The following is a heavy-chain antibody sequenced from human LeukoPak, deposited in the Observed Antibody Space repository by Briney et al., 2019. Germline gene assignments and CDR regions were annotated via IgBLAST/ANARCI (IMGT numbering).Heavy chain of an antibody. J-gene: IGHJ4*02. CDR1: GFTFSSYN. V-gene: IGHV3-21*01. CDR3: ARDISGYCTGGTCHPDY. CDR2: ISSSSSYI. D-gene: IGHD2-8*02. Sequence: PGGSLRLSCVASGFTFSSYNMNWVRQAPGKGLEWVSSISSSSSYIYYADSVKGRFTISRDNAKNSLYLQMNSLRAEDTAVYYCARDISGYCTGGTCHPDYWGQGTLVTVSS.